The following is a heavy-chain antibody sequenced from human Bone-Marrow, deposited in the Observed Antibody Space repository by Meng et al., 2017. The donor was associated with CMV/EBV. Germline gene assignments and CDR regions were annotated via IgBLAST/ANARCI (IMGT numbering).Heavy chain of an antibody. D-gene: IGHD6-19*01. J-gene: IGHJ2*01. CDR3: AREYSSGNTDL. Sequence: GESLKISCAASGFTFSSYWMSWVRQAPGKGLEWVANIKQDGSEKYYVDSVKGRFTISRDNAKNLLYLQMNSLRAEDTAVYYCAREYSSGNTDLWGRGTLVTVSS. CDR1: GFTFSSYW. V-gene: IGHV3-7*01. CDR2: IKQDGSEK.